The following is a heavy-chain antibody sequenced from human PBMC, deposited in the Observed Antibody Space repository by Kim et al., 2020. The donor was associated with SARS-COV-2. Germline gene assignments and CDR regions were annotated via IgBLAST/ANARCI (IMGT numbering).Heavy chain of an antibody. CDR2: T. J-gene: IGHJ2*01. CDR3: ARHLRNWYFDL. Sequence: TCNNPSLKGRVTISGDTAKNLFSLRLRSVTAADTAVYYCARHLRNWYFDLWGRGTLVTVSS. V-gene: IGHV4-39*01.